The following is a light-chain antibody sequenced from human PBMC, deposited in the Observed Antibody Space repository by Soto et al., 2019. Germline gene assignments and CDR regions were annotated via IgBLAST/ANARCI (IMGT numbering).Light chain of an antibody. CDR2: GVS. V-gene: IGKV3-15*01. CDR3: QQYNDWPFT. J-gene: IGKJ3*01. Sequence: EIVMTQSPGTLSVSPGERATLSCRASQSVSVNLAWYQQKPGQAPRLLIYGVSTSATGIPARFSGSESGTEFTLTISSLQSEDFAVYDCQQYNDWPFTFGPGNKVDIK. CDR1: QSVSVN.